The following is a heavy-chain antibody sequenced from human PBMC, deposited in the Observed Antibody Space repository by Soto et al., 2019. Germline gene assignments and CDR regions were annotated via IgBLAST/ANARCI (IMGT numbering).Heavy chain of an antibody. J-gene: IGHJ4*02. CDR2: MNPDSGNT. CDR3: ARSVGGSNVNFDY. Sequence: QVQLVQSGAEVRTPGASVKVSCKASGYTFTSYDINWVRQATGQGPEWMGWMNPDSGNTGYVQKFQDRVTMTRNTAISTAYMELSSLRSEDTAVYYCARSVGGSNVNFDYWGQGTLVTVSS. V-gene: IGHV1-8*01. CDR1: GYTFTSYD. D-gene: IGHD3-10*01.